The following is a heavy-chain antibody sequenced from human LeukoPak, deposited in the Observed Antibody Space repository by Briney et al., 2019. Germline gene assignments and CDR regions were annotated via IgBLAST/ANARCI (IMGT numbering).Heavy chain of an antibody. Sequence: GSLRLSCAATGLTFNDSWTHWVRQVIGKGQVSVSRINDDASRIFYADSVKGRFTISRDNSQNTLYLQINSLRADDTAVYYCVRGALASCGGGRCHGIFDNWGQGILVTVSS. CDR1: GLTFNDSW. V-gene: IGHV3-74*01. CDR2: INDDASRI. CDR3: VRGALASCGGGRCHGIFDN. D-gene: IGHD2-21*01. J-gene: IGHJ4*02.